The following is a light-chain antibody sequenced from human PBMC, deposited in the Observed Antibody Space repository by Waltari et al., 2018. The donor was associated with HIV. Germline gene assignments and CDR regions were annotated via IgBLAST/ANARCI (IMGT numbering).Light chain of an antibody. Sequence: DIQLTQSPSFLSASVGDRVSITCRASQDISRYLAWYQQKPGKAPELLISAASNLQSGVPIRFSGSGSETEFTLTINSLQPEDSATYSGQQLNTYPLTFGGGTRVDIK. CDR1: QDISRY. V-gene: IGKV1-9*01. J-gene: IGKJ4*01. CDR3: QQLNTYPLT. CDR2: AAS.